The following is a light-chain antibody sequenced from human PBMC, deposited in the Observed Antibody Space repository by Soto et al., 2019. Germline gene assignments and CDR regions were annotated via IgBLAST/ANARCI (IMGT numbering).Light chain of an antibody. Sequence: ETVMTQSPVTLSVSPGDTATLSCRASQRVSSSYLAWYQQKPGQAPRLVIYGASSRASGIPDRFSGSGSGTDFTLTISRLEPEDFAVYYCQQCDSSLYTFGQGTKVDIK. CDR2: GAS. V-gene: IGKV3-20*01. CDR1: QRVSSSY. J-gene: IGKJ2*01. CDR3: QQCDSSLYT.